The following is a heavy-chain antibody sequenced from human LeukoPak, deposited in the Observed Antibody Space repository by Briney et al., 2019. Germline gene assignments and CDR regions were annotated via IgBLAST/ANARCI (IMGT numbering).Heavy chain of an antibody. Sequence: PSETLSLTCTVSGGSISSSSYYWGWIRQPPGKGLEWIGSIYYSGSTYYNPSLKSRVTISVDTSKNQFSLKLSSVTAADTAVYYCARVGVAAAASKGGWFDPWGQGTLVTVSS. CDR3: ARVGVAAAASKGGWFDP. D-gene: IGHD6-13*01. CDR2: IYYSGST. CDR1: GGSISSSSYY. J-gene: IGHJ5*02. V-gene: IGHV4-39*07.